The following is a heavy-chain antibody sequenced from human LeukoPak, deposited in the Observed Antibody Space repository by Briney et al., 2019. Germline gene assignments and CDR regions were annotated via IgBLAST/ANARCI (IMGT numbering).Heavy chain of an antibody. D-gene: IGHD2-15*01. CDR3: AKVRGCSGGSCYYDYYYMDV. CDR2: IYYSGST. J-gene: IGHJ6*03. V-gene: IGHV4-39*07. Sequence: SETLSLTCTVSGGSISSSSYYWGWIRQPPGKALEWIGSIYYSGSTYYNPSLKSRVTISVDTSKKQFSLKLSSVTAADTAVYYCAKVRGCSGGSCYYDYYYMDVWGKGTTVTVSS. CDR1: GGSISSSSYY.